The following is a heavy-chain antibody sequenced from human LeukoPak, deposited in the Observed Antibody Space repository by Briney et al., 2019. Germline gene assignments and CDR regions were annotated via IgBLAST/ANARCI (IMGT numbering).Heavy chain of an antibody. D-gene: IGHD6-6*01. CDR2: IYYSGST. J-gene: IGHJ1*01. CDR3: ARDGVYSSSSPYFQH. Sequence: SETLSLTCAVSGGSISSYYWSWIRQPPGKGLEWIGYIYYSGSTNYNPSLKSRVTISVDTSKNQFSLKLSSVTAADTAVYYCARDGVYSSSSPYFQHWGQGTLVTVSS. CDR1: GGSISSYY. V-gene: IGHV4-59*01.